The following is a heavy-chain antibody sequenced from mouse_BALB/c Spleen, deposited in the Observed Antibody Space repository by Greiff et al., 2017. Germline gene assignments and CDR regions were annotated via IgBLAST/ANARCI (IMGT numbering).Heavy chain of an antibody. Sequence: VQLQQSGPSLVKPSQTLSLTCSVTGDSITSGYWTWIRKFPGNKLEYMGYITYSGSTYYNPSLKSRISITRDTSKNQYYLQLNSVTTEDTATYYCARSGYYGSSYWYFDVWGAGTTVTVSS. J-gene: IGHJ1*01. CDR1: GDSITSGY. D-gene: IGHD1-1*01. V-gene: IGHV3-8*02. CDR2: ITYSGST. CDR3: ARSGYYGSSYWYFDV.